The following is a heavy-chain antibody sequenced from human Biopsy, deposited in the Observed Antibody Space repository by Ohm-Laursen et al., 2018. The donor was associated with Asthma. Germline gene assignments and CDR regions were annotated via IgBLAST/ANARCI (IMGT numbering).Heavy chain of an antibody. J-gene: IGHJ2*01. CDR2: IYYSGRT. V-gene: IGHV4-39*02. CDR3: ARAVSSSSYWYFDL. Sequence: SETLSLTCIVSGDAMSTSGSYWGWIRQSPGKGLDWIGSIYYSGRTYYNPSLESRVTISADTSKNHFSLKVTSVTAADTAVYYCARAVSSSSYWYFDLWGRGDLVTVSP. CDR1: GDAMSTSGSY. D-gene: IGHD6-6*01.